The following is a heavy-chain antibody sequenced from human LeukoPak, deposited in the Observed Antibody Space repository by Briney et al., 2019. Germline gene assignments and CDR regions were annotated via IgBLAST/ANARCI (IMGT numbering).Heavy chain of an antibody. CDR3: ARGLYASVY. CDR1: GFTFSSYG. J-gene: IGHJ4*02. D-gene: IGHD3-10*01. CDR2: ISGSGGST. V-gene: IGHV3-23*01. Sequence: GGSLRLSCAASGFTFSSYGMSWFRQAPGKGLEWLSAISGSGGSTYYADSVQGRFTISRDNSKNTLYLQMSSLRAEDTAVYYCARGLYASVYWGQGTLVTVSS.